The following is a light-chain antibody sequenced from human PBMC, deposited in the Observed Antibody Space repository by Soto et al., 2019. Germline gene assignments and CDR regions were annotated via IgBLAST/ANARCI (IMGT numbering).Light chain of an antibody. CDR3: QYYGSNSAT. CDR1: QSISSW. J-gene: IGKJ2*01. CDR2: KAS. V-gene: IGKV1-5*03. Sequence: DIQMTQSPSTLSPSVGDRVTITCRASQSISSWLAWYQQKPGKAPKLLIYKASILEGGVPSRFNGSRFGTEFTLNISILQPDDFESYYCQYYGSNSATFGQGTKLEIK.